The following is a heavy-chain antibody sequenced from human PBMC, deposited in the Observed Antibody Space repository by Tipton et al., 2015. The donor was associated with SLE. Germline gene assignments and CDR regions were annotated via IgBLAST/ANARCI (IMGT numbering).Heavy chain of an antibody. CDR3: ARGHPVAGPFDY. Sequence: SLRLSCAASGFTFSTSAMHWVRQAPGKGLEWVAVIWYDGSNKFYADSVKGRFTISRDNSKNTVSLQMNSLRVEDTAVYFCARGHPVAGPFDYWGQGTLVTVSS. D-gene: IGHD6-19*01. CDR2: IWYDGSNK. CDR1: GFTFSTSA. J-gene: IGHJ4*02. V-gene: IGHV3-33*01.